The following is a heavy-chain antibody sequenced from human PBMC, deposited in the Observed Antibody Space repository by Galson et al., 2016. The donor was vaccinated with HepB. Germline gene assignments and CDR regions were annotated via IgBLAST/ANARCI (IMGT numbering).Heavy chain of an antibody. CDR1: GDSVSSRSYY. CDR2: IHYSEST. J-gene: IGHJ6*03. D-gene: IGHD3-10*01. CDR3: ARVPFRFGGHYMDV. V-gene: IGHV4-61*03. Sequence: SETLSLTCTVSGDSVSSRSYYWSWIRQPPGKGLEWIGYIHYSESTNYNPSLKSRVTVSVDTSKNHFSLKLSSVTAADTAVYYCARVPFRFGGHYMDVWGIGTTVIVSS.